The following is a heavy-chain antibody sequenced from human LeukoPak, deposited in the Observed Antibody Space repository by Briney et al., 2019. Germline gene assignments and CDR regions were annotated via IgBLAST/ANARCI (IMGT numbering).Heavy chain of an antibody. CDR1: GGSISSYY. V-gene: IGHV4-4*07. J-gene: IGHJ5*02. CDR3: AREGTYYDSSGYSFSWFDP. Sequence: SETLSLTCTVSGGSISSYYWSWIRQPAGKGLEWIGRIYTSGSTNYNPSLKSRVTMSVDTSKNQFSLKLSSVTAADTAVYYCAREGTYYDSSGYSFSWFDPWGQGTLVTVSS. D-gene: IGHD3-22*01. CDR2: IYTSGST.